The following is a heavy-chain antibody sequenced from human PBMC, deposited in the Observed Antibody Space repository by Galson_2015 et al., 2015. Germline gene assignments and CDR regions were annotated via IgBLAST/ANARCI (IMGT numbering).Heavy chain of an antibody. J-gene: IGHJ4*02. V-gene: IGHV4-59*01. CDR2: VSYSGSA. CDR3: ARSGAGYCSSSPCRACDY. D-gene: IGHD2-2*01. CDR1: GGSISYYH. Sequence: SETLSLTCTVSGDTVSGGSISYYHWSWIRQPPGKGLECIGYVSYSGSANYSPSLRSRVTMFVDTSKNQVSLKLTSVTAADTALYYCARSGAGYCSSSPCRACDYCGPGALVTVSS.